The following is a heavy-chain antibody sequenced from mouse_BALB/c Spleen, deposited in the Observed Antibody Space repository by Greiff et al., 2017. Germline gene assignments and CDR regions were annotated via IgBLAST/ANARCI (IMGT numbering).Heavy chain of an antibody. V-gene: IGHV1S29*02. D-gene: IGHD2-2*01. CDR3: ARNYGYDRGAWFAY. Sequence: EVKLMESGPELVKPGASVKISCKASGYTFTDYNMHWVKQSHGKSLEWIGYIYPYNGGTGYNQKFKSKATLTVDNSSSTAYMELRSLTSEDSAVYYCARNYGYDRGAWFAYWGQGTLVTVSA. CDR2: IYPYNGGT. CDR1: GYTFTDYN. J-gene: IGHJ3*01.